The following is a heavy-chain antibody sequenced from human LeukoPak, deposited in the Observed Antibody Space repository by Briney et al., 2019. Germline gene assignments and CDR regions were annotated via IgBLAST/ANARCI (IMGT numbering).Heavy chain of an antibody. Sequence: PGRSLRLSCAASGFTFDDYAMHWVRQAPGKGLEWVSGISWNSGSIGYADSVKGRFTISRDNAKNSLYLQVNSLRAEDTALYYCAKGPLFGYGDSYIDYWGQGTLVTVSS. V-gene: IGHV3-9*01. CDR1: GFTFDDYA. CDR3: AKGPLFGYGDSYIDY. J-gene: IGHJ4*02. D-gene: IGHD4-17*01. CDR2: ISWNSGSI.